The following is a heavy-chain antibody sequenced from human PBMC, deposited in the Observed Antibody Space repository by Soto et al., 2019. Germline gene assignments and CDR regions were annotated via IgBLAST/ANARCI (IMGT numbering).Heavy chain of an antibody. CDR1: GYTFSTHA. CDR3: ARDGGGYSYPEDY. Sequence: QVQLVQSGAEEKKPGASVKVSCRASGYTFSTHAMHWVRQAPGQRLEWMGWINVGNGNTKYSEKFQGRVTITRDTSASTVYMELSSLRSEDTAVYYCARDGGGYSYPEDYWGQGTLGTVSS. D-gene: IGHD5-18*01. CDR2: INVGNGNT. V-gene: IGHV1-3*05. J-gene: IGHJ4*02.